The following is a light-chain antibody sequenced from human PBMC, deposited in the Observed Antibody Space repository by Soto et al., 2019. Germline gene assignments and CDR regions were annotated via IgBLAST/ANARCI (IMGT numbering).Light chain of an antibody. CDR3: HQYESSLWT. CDR1: QTVSASY. J-gene: IGKJ1*01. CDR2: GAS. Sequence: EIVLTQSPATLSLSPGERATLSCRASQTVSASYLVWYQQKPGQAPRLLIYGASNRATGIPDRFSGSGSGTDFTLTISRLEPEDFAVYYCHQYESSLWTFGQGTKVDIK. V-gene: IGKV3-20*01.